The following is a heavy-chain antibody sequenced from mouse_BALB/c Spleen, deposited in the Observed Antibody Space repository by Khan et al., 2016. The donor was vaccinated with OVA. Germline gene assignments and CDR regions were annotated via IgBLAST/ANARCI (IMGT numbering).Heavy chain of an antibody. D-gene: IGHD2-2*01. CDR3: HLLWLRQYYFDY. V-gene: IGHV1S53*02. CDR1: GYTFTDHA. Sequence: QIQLVQSDAELVKPGASVKISCKASGYTFTDHAIHWVKQKPGQGLEWIGYISPGNGDIKYNEKFKGKATLTADKSSSTAYMQLNSLTSEDSAVYCCHLLWLRQYYFDYWGQGTTLTVSS. CDR2: ISPGNGDI. J-gene: IGHJ2*01.